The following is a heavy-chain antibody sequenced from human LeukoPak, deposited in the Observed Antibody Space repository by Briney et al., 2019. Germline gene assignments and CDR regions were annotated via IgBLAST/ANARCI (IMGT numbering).Heavy chain of an antibody. V-gene: IGHV3-7*01. CDR1: GFSFSSYW. CDR3: AKDSQVVAATRTYYFDY. CDR2: IKQDGSEK. D-gene: IGHD2-15*01. Sequence: GGSLRLSCAASGFSFSSYWMSWVRQAPGKGLEWVANIKQDGSEKYYVDSVKGRFTISRDNSKNILYLQMKSLKPEDTAVYYCAKDSQVVAATRTYYFDYWGLGTLVTVSS. J-gene: IGHJ4*02.